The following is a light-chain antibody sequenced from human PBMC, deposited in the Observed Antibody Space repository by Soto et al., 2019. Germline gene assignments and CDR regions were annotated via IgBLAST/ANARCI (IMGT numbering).Light chain of an antibody. CDR3: QRYNSAPKT. V-gene: IGKV1-27*01. CDR2: AAS. J-gene: IGKJ1*01. CDR1: QGIDSH. Sequence: DIQMTQSPSSLSASVGDRVSISCRASQGIDSHLAWYQQKPGKGPKLLIYAASTLQSGVPSRFSGSGSGTDFTLTISSLQPEDVATYYCQRYNSAPKTLGQGTKVEIK.